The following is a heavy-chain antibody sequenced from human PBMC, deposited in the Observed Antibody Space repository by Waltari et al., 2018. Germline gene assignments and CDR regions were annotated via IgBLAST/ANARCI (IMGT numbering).Heavy chain of an antibody. Sequence: QITLKESGPTLLRPTQTLTLTCTFSGFSLTSNAVGVGWIRQPPGKAPEWLAVIWNDHARYRPSLESRLTVTKDTSKNQVVLTLTNIDPVDTATYYCAHRGYYYGAGSYFIFDFWGQGTLVTVSS. J-gene: IGHJ4*02. CDR1: GFSLTSNAVG. D-gene: IGHD3-10*01. V-gene: IGHV2-5*01. CDR2: IWNDHA. CDR3: AHRGYYYGAGSYFIFDF.